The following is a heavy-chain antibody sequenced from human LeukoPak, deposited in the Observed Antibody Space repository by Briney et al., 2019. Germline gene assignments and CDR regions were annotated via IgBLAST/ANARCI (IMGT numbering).Heavy chain of an antibody. J-gene: IGHJ6*02. CDR2: ISYDGSNK. Sequence: AGGSLRLSCAASGFTFSSYAMHWVRQAPGKGLGWVAVISYDGSNKYYADSVKGRFTISRDNSKNTLYLQMNSLRAEDTAVYYCARDHRWLRGYYYYGMDVWGQGTTVTVSS. CDR1: GFTFSSYA. V-gene: IGHV3-30-3*01. D-gene: IGHD5-18*01. CDR3: ARDHRWLRGYYYYGMDV.